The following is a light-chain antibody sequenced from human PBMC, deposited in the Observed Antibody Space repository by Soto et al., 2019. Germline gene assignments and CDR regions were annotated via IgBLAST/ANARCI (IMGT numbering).Light chain of an antibody. CDR1: QSVSSTY. V-gene: IGKV3-20*01. CDR3: QQYGRSPPFT. CDR2: GAS. Sequence: EIVLTQSPGTLSLSPGERATLSCRASQSVSSTYIAWYQQNPGQAPRLFIYGASSRATGIPDRFSGSGSGTDFTLTISRLEPEYFAVYFCQQYGRSPPFTFGQGTKVEIK. J-gene: IGKJ2*01.